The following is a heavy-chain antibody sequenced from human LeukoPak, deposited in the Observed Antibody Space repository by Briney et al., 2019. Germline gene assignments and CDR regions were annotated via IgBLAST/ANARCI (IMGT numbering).Heavy chain of an antibody. Sequence: GGSLRLSCAASGFTFSSYWMSWVQQAPGKGLEWVANIIGDGSAKYYVDSVKGRFTISRDNAKNSLYLQMSSLRVEDTAVYYCATSYDSAGNTWGQGTLVTVSS. V-gene: IGHV3-7*01. CDR1: GFTFSSYW. CDR3: ATSYDSAGNT. J-gene: IGHJ5*01. CDR2: IIGDGSAK. D-gene: IGHD3-22*01.